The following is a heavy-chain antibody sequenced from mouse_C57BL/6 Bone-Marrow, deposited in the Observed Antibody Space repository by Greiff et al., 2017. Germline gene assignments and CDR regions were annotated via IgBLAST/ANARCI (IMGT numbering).Heavy chain of an antibody. CDR2: IYPGDGDT. J-gene: IGHJ2*01. Sequence: LQQSGASVKISCKVSGYAFSTYWMNWVKQRPGKGLEWIGQIYPGDGDTNYNGKFKGKATLTADKSSSTAYMQLSSLTSEDSAVYFCARDWDYFDYWGKGTTLTVSS. D-gene: IGHD4-1*01. CDR1: GYAFSTYW. CDR3: ARDWDYFDY. V-gene: IGHV1-80*01.